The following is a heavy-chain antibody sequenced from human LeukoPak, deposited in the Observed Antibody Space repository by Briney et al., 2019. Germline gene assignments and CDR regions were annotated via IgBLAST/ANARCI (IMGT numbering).Heavy chain of an antibody. CDR3: ARGYTSYCSGGSCYDPFIDY. Sequence: SETLSLTCTVSGGSISSYYWSWIRQPPGKGLEWIGEINHSGSTNYNPSLKSRVTISVDTSKNQFSLKLSSVTAADTAVYYCARGYTSYCSGGSCYDPFIDYWGQGTLVTVTS. CDR1: GGSISSYY. V-gene: IGHV4-34*01. D-gene: IGHD2-15*01. J-gene: IGHJ4*02. CDR2: INHSGST.